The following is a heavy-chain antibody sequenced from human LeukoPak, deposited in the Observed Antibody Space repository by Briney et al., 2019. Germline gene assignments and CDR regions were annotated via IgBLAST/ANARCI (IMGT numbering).Heavy chain of an antibody. CDR2: ISSTRSTI. CDR1: GFTSEFTFGTYS. J-gene: IGHJ4*02. CDR3: AKGQLGIHYFDY. Sequence: GGSLRLSCAASGFTSEFTFGTYSMNWVRQAPGKGLEWPAYISSTRSTIYYADSVKGRFTISRDNSKNTLYLQMNSLRAEDTAVYYCAKGQLGIHYFDYWGQGTLVTVSS. V-gene: IGHV3-48*01. D-gene: IGHD7-27*01.